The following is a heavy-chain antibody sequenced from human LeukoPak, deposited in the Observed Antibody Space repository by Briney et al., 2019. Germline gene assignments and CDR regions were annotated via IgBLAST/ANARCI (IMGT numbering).Heavy chain of an antibody. D-gene: IGHD3-3*01. V-gene: IGHV3-11*04. Sequence: GGSLRLSCAASGFTFSDYYMTWIRQAPGKGLEWVSYIGGSDNTIYYADSVKGRFTISRDNAKNSLYLQMNSLRAEDTAVYYCARDRVGSADFWNGYYTGTFDYWGQGTLVTVSS. J-gene: IGHJ4*02. CDR3: ARDRVGSADFWNGYYTGTFDY. CDR1: GFTFSDYY. CDR2: IGGSDNTI.